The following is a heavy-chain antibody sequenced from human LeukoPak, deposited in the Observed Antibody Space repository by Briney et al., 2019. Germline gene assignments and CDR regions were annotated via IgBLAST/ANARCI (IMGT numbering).Heavy chain of an antibody. CDR2: IYYSGST. V-gene: IGHV4-31*03. J-gene: IGHJ3*02. CDR1: GGSISSGGYY. Sequence: SQTLSLTCTVSGGSISSGGYYWSWIRQHPGKGLEWIGYIYYSGSTYYNPSLKSRVTISVDTSKNQFSLKLSSVTAADTAVYYCARGPSYQAFHYYDSSVETSAFDIWGQGTMVTVSS. CDR3: ARGPSYQAFHYYDSSVETSAFDI. D-gene: IGHD3-22*01.